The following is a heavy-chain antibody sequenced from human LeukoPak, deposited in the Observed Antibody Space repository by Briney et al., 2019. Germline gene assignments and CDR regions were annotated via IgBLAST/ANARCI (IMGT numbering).Heavy chain of an antibody. J-gene: IGHJ5*02. CDR1: GYSFIDYY. D-gene: IGHD3-9*01. CDR3: ARGIKTWRLRYFEGWFDP. CDR2: INPNTGGT. Sequence: ASVKVSCKASGYSFIDYYMHWVRQAPGQGLEWMGWINPNTGGTNYAQKFQGRVTMTRDTSISTAYMELSRLRSDDTAVYYCARGIKTWRLRYFEGWFDPWGQGTLVTVSS. V-gene: IGHV1-2*02.